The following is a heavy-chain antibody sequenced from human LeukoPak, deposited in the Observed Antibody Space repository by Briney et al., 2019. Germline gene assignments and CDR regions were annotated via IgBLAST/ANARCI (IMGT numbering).Heavy chain of an antibody. J-gene: IGHJ5*02. D-gene: IGHD6-19*01. Sequence: TSETLSLTCAVYGGSFSGYSWTWIRQPPGKGLEWMGEINHGGGTNYNPSLKNRVTISLDTSKNQFSLKLSSVTAADTAVYYCARDRQVAGANWFVPWGQGALVTVSS. CDR3: ARDRQVAGANWFVP. CDR2: INHGGGT. V-gene: IGHV4-34*01. CDR1: GGSFSGYS.